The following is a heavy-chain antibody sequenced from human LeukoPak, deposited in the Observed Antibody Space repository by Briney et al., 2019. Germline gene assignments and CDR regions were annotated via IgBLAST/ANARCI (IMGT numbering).Heavy chain of an antibody. V-gene: IGHV3-9*01. CDR2: ISWNSGSI. J-gene: IGHJ6*02. D-gene: IGHD3-16*01. CDR1: GFTFDDYA. Sequence: PGRSLRLSCAASGFTFDDYAMHWVRQAPGKGLEWVSGISWNSGSIGYADSVKGRFTISRDNAKNSLYLQMNSLRAEDTALYYCAGGFGQAYYYYYGMDVWGQGTTVNVSS. CDR3: AGGFGQAYYYYYGMDV.